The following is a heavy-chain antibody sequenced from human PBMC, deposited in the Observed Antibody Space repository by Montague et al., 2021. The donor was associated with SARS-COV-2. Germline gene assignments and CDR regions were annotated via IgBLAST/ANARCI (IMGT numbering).Heavy chain of an antibody. Sequence: SETLSLTCAVYGGFFSDYHWTWIRQSPGGGLEWIGQINYCGRTKYNPSFRSGVTISIDTSKNQFSLKLTSVTAADTAVYYCARGAPGYWGQGTLVTVS. CDR1: GGFFSDYH. J-gene: IGHJ4*02. V-gene: IGHV4-34*01. CDR3: ARGAPGY. CDR2: INYCGRT. D-gene: IGHD1-1*01.